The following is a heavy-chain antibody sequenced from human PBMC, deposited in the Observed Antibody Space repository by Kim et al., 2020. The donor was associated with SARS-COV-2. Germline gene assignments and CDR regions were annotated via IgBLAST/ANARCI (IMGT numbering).Heavy chain of an antibody. CDR3: ARQRISSGWYNRGLGDAFDI. J-gene: IGHJ3*02. D-gene: IGHD6-19*01. Sequence: RVTISVDTSKNQFSLKLSSVTAADTAVYYCARQRISSGWYNRGLGDAFDIWGQGTMVTVSS. V-gene: IGHV4-59*08.